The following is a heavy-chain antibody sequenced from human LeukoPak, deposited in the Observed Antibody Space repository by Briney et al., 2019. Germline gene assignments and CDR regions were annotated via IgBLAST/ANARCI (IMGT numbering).Heavy chain of an antibody. CDR1: GYTFTGHY. Sequence: SVKVSCKPSGYTFTGHYIHWVRQAPGEGLEWMGGIIPIFGTANYAQKFQGRVTITTDESTSTAYMELSSLRSEDTAVYYCARARDGYNYDFDYWGQGTLVTVSS. CDR2: IIPIFGTA. D-gene: IGHD5-24*01. V-gene: IGHV1-69*05. J-gene: IGHJ4*02. CDR3: ARARDGYNYDFDY.